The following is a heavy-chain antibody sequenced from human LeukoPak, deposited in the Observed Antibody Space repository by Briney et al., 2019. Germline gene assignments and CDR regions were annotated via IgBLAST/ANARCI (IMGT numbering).Heavy chain of an antibody. Sequence: GGSLRLSCAASGFSFSSYGMHWVRQAPGKGLEWVAFIRYDGSNKYYADSVKGRFTISRDKSKNTLYLQMNSLRAEDTAVYYCARDALPDYYYMDVWGKGTTVTVSS. CDR3: ARDALPDYYYMDV. CDR1: GFSFSSYG. V-gene: IGHV3-30*02. CDR2: IRYDGSNK. J-gene: IGHJ6*03.